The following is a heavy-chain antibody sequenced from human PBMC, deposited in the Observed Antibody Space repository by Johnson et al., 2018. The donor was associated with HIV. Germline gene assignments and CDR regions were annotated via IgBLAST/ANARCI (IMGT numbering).Heavy chain of an antibody. J-gene: IGHJ3*02. V-gene: IGHV3-30*02. CDR3: AKVAVATAAGGVGLNI. CDR1: GFTFDDYA. D-gene: IGHD6-13*01. CDR2: IRYDGSNK. Sequence: QVQLVESGGGLVQPGRSLRLSCAASGFTFDDYAMHWVRQAPGKGLEWVAFIRYDGSNKYYADSVQGRFTISRDKSENTLYLQMNSLRDEDTAVYYCAKVAVATAAGGVGLNIWGPGTMVTVSS.